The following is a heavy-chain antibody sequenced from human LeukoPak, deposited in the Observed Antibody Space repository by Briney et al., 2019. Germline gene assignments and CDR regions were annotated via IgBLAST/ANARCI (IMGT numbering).Heavy chain of an antibody. CDR2: INSNGGST. D-gene: IGHD4-17*01. Sequence: GGSLRLSCVASGYTFSNYAMHWVRQTPGKGLEYVSGINSNGGSTQYASSVRGRFTISRDNSKDTLYLQMGSLRSEDMAVYYCARAPTVTAESAFGYWGQGTLVTVSS. CDR3: ARAPTVTAESAFGY. J-gene: IGHJ4*02. CDR1: GYTFSNYA. V-gene: IGHV3-64*01.